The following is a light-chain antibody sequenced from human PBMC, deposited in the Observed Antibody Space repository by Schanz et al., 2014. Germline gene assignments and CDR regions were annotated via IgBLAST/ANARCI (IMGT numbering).Light chain of an antibody. CDR2: DAS. CDR1: QSITTW. J-gene: IGKJ5*01. Sequence: GDRVTFTCRVSQSITTWLAWYQQKPGKAPKLLIYDASSLESGVPSTFSGSGSGTEFTLTISSLQPDDFATYYCQQYNSYPITFGQGTRLEIK. CDR3: QQYNSYPIT. V-gene: IGKV1-5*01.